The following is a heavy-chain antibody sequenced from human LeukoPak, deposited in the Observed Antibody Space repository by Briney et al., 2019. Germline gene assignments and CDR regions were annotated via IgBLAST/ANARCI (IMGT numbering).Heavy chain of an antibody. J-gene: IGHJ4*02. D-gene: IGHD2-15*01. V-gene: IGHV1-69*05. CDR2: IIPIFGTA. Sequence: ASVKVSCKASGGTFSGYAISWVRQAPGQGLEWMGRIIPIFGTANYAQKFQGRVTITTDESTSTAYMELSSLRSGDTAVYYCARDLFPQYCSGGSCYSSSGYYFDYWGQGTLVTVSS. CDR1: GGTFSGYA. CDR3: ARDLFPQYCSGGSCYSSSGYYFDY.